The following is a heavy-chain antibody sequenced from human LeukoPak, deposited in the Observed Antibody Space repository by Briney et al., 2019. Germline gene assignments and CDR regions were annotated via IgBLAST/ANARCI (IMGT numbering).Heavy chain of an antibody. D-gene: IGHD5-18*01. Sequence: GGSLRLSCAASGFTFSSYAMHWVRQAPGKGLEWVAVISYDGSNKYYADSVKGRFTISRDNSKNTLYLQMNSLRAEDTAVYYCAREGGYSYGYLGTFDYWGQGTLVTVSS. CDR1: GFTFSSYA. CDR2: ISYDGSNK. CDR3: AREGGYSYGYLGTFDY. V-gene: IGHV3-30-3*01. J-gene: IGHJ4*02.